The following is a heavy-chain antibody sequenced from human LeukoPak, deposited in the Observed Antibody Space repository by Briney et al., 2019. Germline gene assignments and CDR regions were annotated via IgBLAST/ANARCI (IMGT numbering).Heavy chain of an antibody. CDR2: VHHTGVT. CDR1: GGPFSGYY. V-gene: IGHV4-59*13. CDR3: VRSATIAVFRYGMDV. D-gene: IGHD6-19*01. J-gene: IGHJ6*02. Sequence: SETLSLTCVVYGGPFSGYYRSWVRQPPGKGLEYVGYVHHTGVTDYNPSLRGRVTVSMDASKNQFYLKLNSVTAADTAVYYCVRSATIAVFRYGMDVWGQGTTVTVSS.